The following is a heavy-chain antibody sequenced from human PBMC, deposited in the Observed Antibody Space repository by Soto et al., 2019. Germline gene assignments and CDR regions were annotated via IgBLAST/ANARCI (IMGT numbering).Heavy chain of an antibody. CDR2: IYYSGST. CDR3: ARVNLNYAGSLDY. Sequence: QLQLQESGPGLVKPSETLSLTCTVSGGSISSSSYYWGWIRQPPGKGLEWIGSIYYSGSTYYNPSRMGRGNISVDTSKNQFCQKLRSVTAADTAVYYCARVNLNYAGSLDYWGQGTLVTVSS. D-gene: IGHD1-7*01. V-gene: IGHV4-39*01. CDR1: GGSISSSSYY. J-gene: IGHJ4*02.